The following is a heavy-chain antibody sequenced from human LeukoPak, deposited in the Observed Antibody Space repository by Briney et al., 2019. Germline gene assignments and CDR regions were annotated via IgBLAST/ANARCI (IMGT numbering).Heavy chain of an antibody. D-gene: IGHD3-10*01. J-gene: IGHJ6*03. Sequence: SQTLSLTCALYGGSSSGYYCSWSRQPPPKGEEWIVEINHSGSTTYNPPLTSRGAISLDTSKNQFSRKLRSVTAADTAVYYCARGRQLLWFGTQGNYYYYMDVWGKGTTVTVSS. CDR1: GGSSSGYY. CDR3: ARGRQLLWFGTQGNYYYYMDV. CDR2: INHSGST. V-gene: IGHV4-34*01.